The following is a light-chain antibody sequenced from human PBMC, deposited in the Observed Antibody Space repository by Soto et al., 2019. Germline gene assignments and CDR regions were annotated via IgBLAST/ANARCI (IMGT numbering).Light chain of an antibody. CDR2: DVN. V-gene: IGLV2-11*01. Sequence: QSALTQPRSVSGSPGQSVTISCTGTSSDVGGYNYVSWYQQHPDKAPKLMIYDVNKRPSGVPDRFSGSKSGNTASLTISGLQAEDEADYYCCSYAGRYTSVFGGGTKL. CDR1: SSDVGGYNY. CDR3: CSYAGRYTSV. J-gene: IGLJ2*01.